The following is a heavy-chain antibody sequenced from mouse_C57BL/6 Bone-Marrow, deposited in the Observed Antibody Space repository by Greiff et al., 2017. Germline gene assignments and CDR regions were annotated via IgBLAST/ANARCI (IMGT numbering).Heavy chain of an antibody. Sequence: VQLQQSGPGLVQPSQSLSITCTVSGFSLTSYGVHWVRQSPGKGLEWLGVIWRGGSTDYNAAFISRLSISKDNSKSQVFFKMNSLQADDTAIYYCARNGMDYWGQGTSVTVSS. CDR2: IWRGGST. J-gene: IGHJ4*01. V-gene: IGHV2-2*01. CDR1: GFSLTSYG. CDR3: ARNGMDY.